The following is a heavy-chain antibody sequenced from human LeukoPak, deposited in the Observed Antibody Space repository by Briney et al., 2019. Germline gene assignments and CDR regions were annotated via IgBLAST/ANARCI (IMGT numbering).Heavy chain of an antibody. Sequence: SGGSLRLSCAASGFTFSSYAMHWVRQAPGKGLEWVAVISYDGSNKYYADSVKGRFTISRDNSKNTLYLQMNSLRAEDTAVYYCARDPYSSSIGSWGQGTLVTVSS. V-gene: IGHV3-30-3*01. D-gene: IGHD6-13*01. CDR2: ISYDGSNK. J-gene: IGHJ4*02. CDR3: ARDPYSSSIGS. CDR1: GFTFSSYA.